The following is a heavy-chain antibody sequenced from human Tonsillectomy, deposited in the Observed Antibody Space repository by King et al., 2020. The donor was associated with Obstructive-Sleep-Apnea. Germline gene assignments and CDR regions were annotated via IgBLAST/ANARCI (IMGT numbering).Heavy chain of an antibody. CDR1: GGSINSSNDY. Sequence: QLQESGPGLVKPSETLSLTCTVSGGSINSSNDYWGWIRQPPGKGLEWIGSIYYSGSTSYNPSLKSRVTISVDTSKNQFSLRLSSVTAADTAMYYCAKDHPPLVRSLNEEGWFDPWGQGTLVTVSS. J-gene: IGHJ5*02. CDR2: IYYSGST. V-gene: IGHV4-39*07. D-gene: IGHD6-13*01. CDR3: AKDHPPLVRSLNEEGWFDP.